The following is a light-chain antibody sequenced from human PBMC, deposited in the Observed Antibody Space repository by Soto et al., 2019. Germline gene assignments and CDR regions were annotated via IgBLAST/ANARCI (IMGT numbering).Light chain of an antibody. V-gene: IGLV2-8*01. CDR2: EVT. J-gene: IGLJ1*01. Sequence: QSLLTQPPSASGSPGQSVTISCTGTSSDIGRFNFVSWYQQHPGKAPKLLIYEVTKRPSGVPDRFSGSKSGNAASLTVSGLQGEDEADYFCSSYTGSRDPYVFGTGTKVT. CDR1: SSDIGRFNF. CDR3: SSYTGSRDPYV.